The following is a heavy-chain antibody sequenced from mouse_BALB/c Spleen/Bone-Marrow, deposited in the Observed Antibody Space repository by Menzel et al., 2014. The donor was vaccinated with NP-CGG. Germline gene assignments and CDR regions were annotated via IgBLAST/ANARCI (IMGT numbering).Heavy chain of an antibody. D-gene: IGHD2-4*01. Sequence: EVKLMESGGGLVQPGGSRKLSCAASGFTFSSFGMHWVRQAPEKGLEWVAYISSGSSTIYYADTVKGRFTISRDNPKNTLFLQMTSLRSEDTAMYYCARGITTGFAYWGQGTLVTVSA. CDR3: ARGITTGFAY. V-gene: IGHV5-17*02. CDR1: GFTFSSFG. CDR2: ISSGSSTI. J-gene: IGHJ3*01.